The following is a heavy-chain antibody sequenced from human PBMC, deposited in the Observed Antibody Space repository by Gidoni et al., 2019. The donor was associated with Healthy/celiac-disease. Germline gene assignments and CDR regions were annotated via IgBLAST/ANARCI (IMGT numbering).Heavy chain of an antibody. CDR1: GFTFSSYW. D-gene: IGHD5-12*01. CDR3: ARAPSYDYDAFDI. V-gene: IGHV3-7*01. J-gene: IGHJ3*02. CDR2: IKQDGSEK. Sequence: VQLVESGGGLVQSVGPLRLSCAASGFTFSSYWMSWVRQAPGKGLEWVANIKQDGSEKYYVDSVKGRFTISRDNAKNSLYLQMNSLRAEDTAVYYCARAPSYDYDAFDIWGQGTMVTVSS.